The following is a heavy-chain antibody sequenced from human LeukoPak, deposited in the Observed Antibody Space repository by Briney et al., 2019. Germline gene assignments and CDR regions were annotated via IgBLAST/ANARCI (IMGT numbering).Heavy chain of an antibody. CDR1: GYSFTSYW. CDR3: ARHSSSGPERGTIFENWFDP. J-gene: IGHJ5*02. D-gene: IGHD3-3*01. CDR2: IYPGDSDT. Sequence: GESLKISCKGSGYSFTSYWIGWVRQMPGKGLEWMGIIYPGDSDTRYSPSFQGQVTISADKSISTAYLQWSSLKASDTAMYHCARHSSSGPERGTIFENWFDPWGQGTLVTVSS. V-gene: IGHV5-51*01.